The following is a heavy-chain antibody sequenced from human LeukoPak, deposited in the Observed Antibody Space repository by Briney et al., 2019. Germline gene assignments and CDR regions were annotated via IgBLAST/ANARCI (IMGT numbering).Heavy chain of an antibody. J-gene: IGHJ4*02. CDR1: GGSFSGYY. D-gene: IGHD6-19*01. V-gene: IGHV4-34*01. CDR3: ARAVMVAVAGGRFDY. CDR2: INHSGST. Sequence: PSETLSLTCAVYGGSFSGYYWSWIRQPPGKGLEWIGEINHSGSTNYNPSLTSRVTISVDTSKNQFSLKLSSVTAADTAVYYCARAVMVAVAGGRFDYWGQGTLVTVSS.